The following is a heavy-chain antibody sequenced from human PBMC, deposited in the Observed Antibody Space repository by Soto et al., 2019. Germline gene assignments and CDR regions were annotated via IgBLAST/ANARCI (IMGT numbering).Heavy chain of an antibody. CDR3: ARRKERSGPHYFDY. V-gene: IGHV1-8*01. J-gene: IGHJ4*02. CDR2: MNPYSGNT. CDR1: GYTFTTYD. D-gene: IGHD6-25*01. Sequence: GASVKVSCKASGYTFTTYDISWVRQATGQGLEWMGWMNPYSGNTGYAQKFQGRVTVTRNASISTVCMELSGLRPDDTAVYYCARRKERSGPHYFDYWGQGSQVTVSS.